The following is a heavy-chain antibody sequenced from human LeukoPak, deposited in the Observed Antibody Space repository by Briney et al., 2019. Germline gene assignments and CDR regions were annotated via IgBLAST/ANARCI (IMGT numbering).Heavy chain of an antibody. Sequence: SQTLSLTCTVSGGSISSGDYYWSRIRQPPGKGLEWIGYIYYSGSTYYNPSLKSRVTISVDTSKNQFSLKLSSVTAADTAVYYCARENRDPQNYYGSAYDYWGQGTLVTVSS. V-gene: IGHV4-30-4*01. CDR2: IYYSGST. CDR3: ARENRDPQNYYGSAYDY. D-gene: IGHD3-10*01. CDR1: GGSISSGDYY. J-gene: IGHJ4*02.